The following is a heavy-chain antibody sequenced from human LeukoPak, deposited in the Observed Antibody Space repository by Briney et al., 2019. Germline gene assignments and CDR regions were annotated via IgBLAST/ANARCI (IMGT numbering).Heavy chain of an antibody. Sequence: GGSLRLSCAASGFTFSSYSMNWVRQAPGKGLEWVSSISSSSSYIYYADSVKGRFTISRDNAKNSLYLQMNSLRAEDTAVYYCARGRGIYSSSWYYFDYWGQGTLVTVSS. CDR2: ISSSSSYI. CDR3: ARGRGIYSSSWYYFDY. J-gene: IGHJ4*02. D-gene: IGHD6-13*01. V-gene: IGHV3-21*01. CDR1: GFTFSSYS.